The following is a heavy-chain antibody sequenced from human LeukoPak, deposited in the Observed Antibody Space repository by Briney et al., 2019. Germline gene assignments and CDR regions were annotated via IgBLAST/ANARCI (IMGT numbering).Heavy chain of an antibody. Sequence: GGSLRLSCAASGFTFSPYAMSWVRQAPGKGLEWVSAISGSGGSTYYADSVKGRFTISRDNSKNTLYLQMNSLRAEDTAVYYCAKYQMISSYYYYYMDVWGKGTTVTVSS. V-gene: IGHV3-23*01. J-gene: IGHJ6*03. CDR1: GFTFSPYA. CDR2: ISGSGGST. CDR3: AKYQMISSYYYYYMDV. D-gene: IGHD2-2*01.